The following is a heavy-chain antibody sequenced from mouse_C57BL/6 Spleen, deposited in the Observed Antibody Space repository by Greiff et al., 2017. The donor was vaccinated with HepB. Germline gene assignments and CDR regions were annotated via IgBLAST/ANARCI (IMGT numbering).Heavy chain of an antibody. CDR2: IDPSDSYT. CDR1: GYTFTSYW. D-gene: IGHD1-1*01. CDR3: ARALITTVVAHFDY. V-gene: IGHV1-50*01. Sequence: QVQLQQPGAELVKPGASVKLSCKASGYTFTSYWMQWVKQRPGQGLEWIGEIDPSDSYTNYNQKFKGKATLTVDTSSSTAYMQLSSLTSEDSAVYYGARALITTVVAHFDYWGQGTTLTVSS. J-gene: IGHJ2*01.